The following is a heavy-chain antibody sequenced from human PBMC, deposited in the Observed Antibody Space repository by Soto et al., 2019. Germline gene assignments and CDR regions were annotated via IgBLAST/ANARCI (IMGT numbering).Heavy chain of an antibody. CDR2: IVVGSGNT. Sequence: GASVKVSCKASGFTFTSSAMQWVRQARGQRREWIGWIVVGSGNTNYAQKFQERVTITRDMSTSTAYMELSSLRSEDTAVYYCARDYDILTGYTWFDPWGQGTLVTVSS. D-gene: IGHD3-9*01. J-gene: IGHJ5*02. CDR3: ARDYDILTGYTWFDP. V-gene: IGHV1-58*02. CDR1: GFTFTSSA.